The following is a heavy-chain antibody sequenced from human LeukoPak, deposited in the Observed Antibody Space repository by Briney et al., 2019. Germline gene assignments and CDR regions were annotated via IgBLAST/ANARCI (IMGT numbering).Heavy chain of an antibody. D-gene: IGHD1-26*01. J-gene: IGHJ1*01. CDR3: ARESGSYYNRGGEYFQH. CDR1: GFTFSSYW. V-gene: IGHV3-74*01. Sequence: PGGSLRLSCAASGFTFSSYWMHWVRQAPGKGLVWVSRINTDGSSTSYADSVKGRFTISRDNAKNTLYLQMNSLRAEDTAVYYCARESGSYYNRGGEYFQHWGQGTLVTVSS. CDR2: INTDGSST.